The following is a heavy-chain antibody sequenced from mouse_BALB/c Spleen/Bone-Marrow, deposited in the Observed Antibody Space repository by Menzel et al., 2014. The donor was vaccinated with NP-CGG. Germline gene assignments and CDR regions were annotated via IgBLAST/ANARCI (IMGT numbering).Heavy chain of an antibody. D-gene: IGHD1-1*01. CDR2: INPDSSTI. CDR3: ARLSYYGRFAY. CDR1: GFDFSRYW. V-gene: IGHV4-1*02. Sequence: DVHLVESGGGLVQPGGSLKLSCAASGFDFSRYWMSWVRQAPGKGLEWIGEINPDSSTINYTPSLKDKFIISRDNAKNTLYLQMSKAGSEDTALYYCARLSYYGRFAYWGQGTLVTVSA. J-gene: IGHJ3*01.